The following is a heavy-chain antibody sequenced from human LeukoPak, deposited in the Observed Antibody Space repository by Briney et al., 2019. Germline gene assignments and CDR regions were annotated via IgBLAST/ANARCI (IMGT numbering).Heavy chain of an antibody. CDR1: GYTFTGYY. CDR2: INPNSGGT. Sequence: ASVKVSCKASGYTFTGYYMHWVRQAPGQGLEWMGWINPNSGGTNYAQKFQGRVTMTRDTSISTAYMELSRLRSDDTAVYYCARVPEYGDALSHCDYWGQGTLVTVSS. CDR3: ARVPEYGDALSHCDY. D-gene: IGHD4-17*01. V-gene: IGHV1-2*02. J-gene: IGHJ4*02.